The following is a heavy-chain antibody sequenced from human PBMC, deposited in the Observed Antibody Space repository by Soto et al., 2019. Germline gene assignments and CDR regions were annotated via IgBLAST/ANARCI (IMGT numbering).Heavy chain of an antibody. J-gene: IGHJ6*02. CDR1: GDSVSSNSAA. Sequence: SQTLSLTCAISGDSVSSNSAAWNWIRQSPSRGLEWLGRTYYRSKWYNDYAVSVKSRITINPDTSKNQFSLKLSSVTAADTAVYYCVVVARKVATYYYYYYGMDVWGQGTTVTVSS. D-gene: IGHD6-6*01. V-gene: IGHV6-1*01. CDR3: VVVARKVATYYYYYYGMDV. CDR2: TYYRSKWYN.